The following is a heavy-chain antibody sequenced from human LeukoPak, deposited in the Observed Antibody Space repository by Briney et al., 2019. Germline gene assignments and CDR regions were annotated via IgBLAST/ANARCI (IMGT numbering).Heavy chain of an antibody. CDR3: ARSLGWAIFDS. V-gene: IGHV3-7*05. CDR1: GLPLSRYW. Sequence: AKSMIHPSPASGLPLSRYWMSWDPQDQGKKLEWVANIKQGGSEKYYVDSVKGRFTISRDNAKNSLYLQMNSLRAEDTAVYYCARSLGWAIFDSWGQGTLVTVSS. D-gene: IGHD6-19*01. CDR2: IKQGGSEK. J-gene: IGHJ4*02.